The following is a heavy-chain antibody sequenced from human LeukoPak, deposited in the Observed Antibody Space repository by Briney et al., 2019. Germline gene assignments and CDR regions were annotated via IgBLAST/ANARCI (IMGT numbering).Heavy chain of an antibody. V-gene: IGHV4-30-4*01. J-gene: IGHJ5*02. CDR2: IYYSGST. D-gene: IGHD3-3*01. Sequence: PSETLSLTCTVSGGSISSGYYYWSWIRQPPGKGLEWIGYIYYSGSTYYNPSLKSRVTISVDTSKNQFSLKLSSVTAADTAVYYCARGKPDWPGIPSGYSALVWFDPWGQGTLVTVSS. CDR1: GGSISSGYYY. CDR3: ARGKPDWPGIPSGYSALVWFDP.